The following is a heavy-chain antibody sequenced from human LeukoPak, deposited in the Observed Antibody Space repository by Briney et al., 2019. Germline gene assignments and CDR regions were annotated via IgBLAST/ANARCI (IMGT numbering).Heavy chain of an antibody. CDR3: ASWSAASENTYGDYREYFFDY. CDR1: GFTLSSYS. CDR2: ISSSSSTI. V-gene: IGHV3-48*04. Sequence: PGGSLRLSCAASGFTLSSYSMNWVRQAPGKGLEWVSYISSSSSTIYYADSVKGRFTISRDNAKNSLYLQMNSLRAEDTAVYYCASWSAASENTYGDYREYFFDYWGQGTLVTVSS. D-gene: IGHD4-17*01. J-gene: IGHJ4*02.